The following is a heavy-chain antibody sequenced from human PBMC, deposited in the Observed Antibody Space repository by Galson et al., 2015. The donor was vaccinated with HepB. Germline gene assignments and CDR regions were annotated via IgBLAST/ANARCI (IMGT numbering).Heavy chain of an antibody. Sequence: SGAEVKKPGESLKISCKGSGYNFANYWIGWVRQMPGKGLEWMGIIYPGDSDTTYSPSFQGQVTISADKSVSTAYLQWSSLRASDTAMYYCARHSYGSFMFDPWGQGTLVTVSS. V-gene: IGHV5-51*01. J-gene: IGHJ5*02. D-gene: IGHD3-10*01. CDR3: ARHSYGSFMFDP. CDR2: IYPGDSDT. CDR1: GYNFANYW.